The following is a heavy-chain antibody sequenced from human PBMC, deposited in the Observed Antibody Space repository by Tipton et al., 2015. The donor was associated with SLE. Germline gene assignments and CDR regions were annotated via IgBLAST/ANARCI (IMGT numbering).Heavy chain of an antibody. CDR3: ARARGYFDS. CDR1: EDRFSTSW. D-gene: IGHD3-10*01. Sequence: VQLVQSGAELKRPGESLKISCMGSEDRFSTSWIAWVRQMPGKGLELVGIVYPHDSDTKFSPSFRGQVTISADKSSRTAYLQWSVLKASDTAMYFCARARGYFDSWGQGTLVTVSS. CDR2: VYPHDSDT. V-gene: IGHV5-51*03. J-gene: IGHJ4*02.